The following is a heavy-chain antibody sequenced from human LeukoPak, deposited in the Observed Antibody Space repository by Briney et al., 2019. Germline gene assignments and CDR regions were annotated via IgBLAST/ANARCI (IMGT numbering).Heavy chain of an antibody. CDR2: INHSGST. J-gene: IGHJ5*02. CDR3: ARGGAYYDFWSGHYTDWFDP. D-gene: IGHD3-3*01. V-gene: IGHV4-34*01. CDR1: GGSISGYY. Sequence: SETLSLTCAVYGGSISGYYWSWIRQPPGKGLEWIGEINHSGSTNYNPSLKSRVTISVDTSKNQFSLKLSSVTAADTAVYYCARGGAYYDFWSGHYTDWFDPWGQGTLVTVSS.